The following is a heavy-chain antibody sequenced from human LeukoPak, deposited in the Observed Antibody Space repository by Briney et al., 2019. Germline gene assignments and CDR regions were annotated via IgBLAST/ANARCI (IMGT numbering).Heavy chain of an antibody. CDR3: AREDYCSGGSCYSGYFQH. J-gene: IGHJ1*01. Sequence: SQTLSLTCAVSGGSISSGGYSWSWIRQPPGKGLEWIGYIYYSGTTNYNPSLKSRVTISVDTSKNQFSLKLSSVTAADTAVYYCAREDYCSGGSCYSGYFQHWGQGTLVTVSS. D-gene: IGHD2-15*01. V-gene: IGHV4-30-4*07. CDR2: IYYSGTT. CDR1: GGSISSGGYS.